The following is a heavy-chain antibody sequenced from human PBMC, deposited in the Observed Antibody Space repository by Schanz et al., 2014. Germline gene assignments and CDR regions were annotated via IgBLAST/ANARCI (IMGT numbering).Heavy chain of an antibody. CDR3: ARDRPFRSESNIYYGDAFDI. J-gene: IGHJ3*02. D-gene: IGHD3-10*01. Sequence: EVQLVESGGGLIQPGGSLRLSCAVSGFTVNTHYMSWVRQAPGKGLEWISSMYINSGSTQYADSVKGRFTISRGNSKNTLYLEMNSLRPDDTAVYYCARDRPFRSESNIYYGDAFDIWGQGTMVTVSS. CDR1: GFTVNTHY. CDR2: MYINSGST. V-gene: IGHV3-66*03.